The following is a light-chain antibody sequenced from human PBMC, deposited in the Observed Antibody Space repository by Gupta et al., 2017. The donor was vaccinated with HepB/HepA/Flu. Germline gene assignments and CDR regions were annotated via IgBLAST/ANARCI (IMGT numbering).Light chain of an antibody. Sequence: EIVMTPSPATLSVSPGERATLSCRASQSVGTNLAWYQQRPGQAPRLLIYRATARDTGVPARFSGSGCGTEFTLSISSRQSDDFAVYYCQQYNNWPPWTFGQGTKVEIK. V-gene: IGKV3-15*01. J-gene: IGKJ1*01. CDR3: QQYNNWPPWT. CDR1: QSVGTN. CDR2: RAT.